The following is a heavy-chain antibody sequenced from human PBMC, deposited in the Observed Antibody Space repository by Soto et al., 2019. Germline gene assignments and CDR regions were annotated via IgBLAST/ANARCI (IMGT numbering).Heavy chain of an antibody. D-gene: IGHD3-3*01. CDR1: GGSISSGDYY. CDR3: AREPAGSGYYSLPYYYGMDV. CDR2: IYYSGST. Sequence: SETLSLTCTVSGGSISSGDYYWSWIRQPPGKGLEWIGYIYYSGSTYYNPSLKSRVTISVDTSKNQFSLKLSSVTAADTAVYYCAREPAGSGYYSLPYYYGMDVWGQGTTVTVSS. J-gene: IGHJ6*02. V-gene: IGHV4-30-4*01.